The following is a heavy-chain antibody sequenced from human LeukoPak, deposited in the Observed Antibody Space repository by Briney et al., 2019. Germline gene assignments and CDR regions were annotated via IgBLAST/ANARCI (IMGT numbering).Heavy chain of an antibody. V-gene: IGHV1-18*01. CDR1: GYTFTNYG. CDR3: ARDLYDSSGFVDY. Sequence: VASVKVSCKTSGYTFTNYGISWVRQAPGQGLEWMGWISPYNGNTKYAQNLQGRVTMTADTSTSTAYMELRSLRSDDTAVYYCARDLYDSSGFVDYWGQGTLVSVSS. D-gene: IGHD3-22*01. J-gene: IGHJ4*02. CDR2: ISPYNGNT.